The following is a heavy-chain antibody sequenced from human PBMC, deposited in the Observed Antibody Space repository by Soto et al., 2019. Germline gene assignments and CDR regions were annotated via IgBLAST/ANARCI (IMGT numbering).Heavy chain of an antibody. CDR2: ISFYNGHT. D-gene: IGHD6-19*01. V-gene: IGHV1-18*01. CDR3: ASATSIAVAGKET. CDR1: GDTVTKYG. Sequence: QVQLVQSGGEVKKPGASVKVSCKASGDTVTKYGISWVRQAPGQGLEWLGWISFYNGHTNYALKFPERITFSTDKSTSTASIELRSLTSDDTAVYYCASATSIAVAGKETWGQGTLVTVSS. J-gene: IGHJ4*02.